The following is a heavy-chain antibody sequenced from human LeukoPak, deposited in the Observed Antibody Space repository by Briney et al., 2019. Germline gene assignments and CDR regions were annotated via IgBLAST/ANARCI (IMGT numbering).Heavy chain of an antibody. D-gene: IGHD3-10*01. V-gene: IGHV1-69*13. CDR3: ARDEGRGFGEFGDAFDI. J-gene: IGHJ3*02. Sequence: ASVKVSCKASGGTFSSYAISWVRDAPGQGLEWMGGIIPIFGTGNYAQKFQGRVTITADESTSTAYMEQSSLRSEDTAVYYGARDEGRGFGEFGDAFDIWGQGTMVTVSS. CDR1: GGTFSSYA. CDR2: IIPIFGTG.